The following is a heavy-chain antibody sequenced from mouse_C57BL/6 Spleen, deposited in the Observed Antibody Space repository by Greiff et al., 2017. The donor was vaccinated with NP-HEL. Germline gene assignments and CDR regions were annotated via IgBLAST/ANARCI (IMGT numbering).Heavy chain of an antibody. CDR2: IYPGDGDT. CDR3: ARRDGYYPFDY. CDR1: GYAFSSSW. D-gene: IGHD2-3*01. J-gene: IGHJ2*01. Sequence: VKLQQSGPELVKPGASVKISCKASGYAFSSSWMTWVKQRPGKGLEWIGRIYPGDGDTNYNGKFKGKATLTADKSSSTAYMQLSSLTSEDSAVYFCARRDGYYPFDYWGQGTTLTVSS. V-gene: IGHV1-82*01.